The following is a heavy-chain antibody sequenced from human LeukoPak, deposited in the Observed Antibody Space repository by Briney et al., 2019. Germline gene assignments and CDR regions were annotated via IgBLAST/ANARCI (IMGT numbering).Heavy chain of an antibody. CDR3: AKDLSSGWYYFDY. CDR1: GFTVSSNY. J-gene: IGHJ4*02. CDR2: ISSSSSYI. V-gene: IGHV3-21*01. Sequence: PGGSLRLSCAASGFTVSSNYMSWVRQAPGKGLEWVSSISSSSSYIYYADSVKGRFTISRDNAKNSLYLQMNSLRAEDTAVYYCAKDLSSGWYYFDYWGQGTLVTVSS. D-gene: IGHD6-19*01.